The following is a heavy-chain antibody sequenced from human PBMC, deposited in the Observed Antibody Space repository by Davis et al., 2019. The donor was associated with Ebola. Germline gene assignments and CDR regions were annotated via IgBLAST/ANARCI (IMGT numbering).Heavy chain of an antibody. CDR3: ARNPPYCTNGVCYNLESPSVY. CDR2: ISSVGSST. V-gene: IGHV3-74*01. CDR1: GFTFSSYW. Sequence: GESLKISCAASGFTFSSYWMHWVRQAPGKGLVWVSRISSVGSSTSYADSVKGRFTISRDNAKNTLYLQMNSLRAEDTAVYYCARNPPYCTNGVCYNLESPSVYWGQGTLVTVSS. J-gene: IGHJ4*02. D-gene: IGHD2-8*01.